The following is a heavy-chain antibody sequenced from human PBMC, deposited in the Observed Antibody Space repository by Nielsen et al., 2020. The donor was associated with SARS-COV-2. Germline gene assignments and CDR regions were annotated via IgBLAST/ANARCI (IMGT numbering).Heavy chain of an antibody. V-gene: IGHV4-59*01. CDR2: IYYSGST. D-gene: IGHD4-17*01. J-gene: IGHJ4*02. CDR1: GGSISSYY. CDR3: ARDGDYFDY. Sequence: SETLSLTCAVSGGSISSYYWSWIRQPPGKGLEWIGYIYYSGSTNYNPSLKSRVTISVDTSKNQFSLKLSSVTAADTAVYYCARDGDYFDYWGQGTLVTVSS.